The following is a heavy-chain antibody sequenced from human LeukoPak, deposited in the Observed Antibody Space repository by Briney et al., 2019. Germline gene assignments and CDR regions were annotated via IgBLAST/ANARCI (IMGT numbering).Heavy chain of an antibody. Sequence: GGSLRLSCAASGFTFSRDTMHWVRQAPGKGLEWVAVMSYGGTNKFYADSVKGQFTISRDNSKSTLYLQMDSLRAEDTALYYCARGERWLLYWGQGSLVTVSS. CDR2: MSYGGTNK. J-gene: IGHJ4*02. V-gene: IGHV3-30-3*01. D-gene: IGHD5-24*01. CDR3: ARGERWLLY. CDR1: GFTFSRDT.